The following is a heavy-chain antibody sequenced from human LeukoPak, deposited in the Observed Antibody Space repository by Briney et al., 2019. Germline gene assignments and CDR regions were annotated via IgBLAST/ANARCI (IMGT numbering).Heavy chain of an antibody. CDR2: INPNSGGT. CDR1: GYTFTGYY. CDR3: ARDHGESGYDHY. V-gene: IGHV1-2*02. Sequence: ASVKVSCKASGYTFTGYYMHWVRQAPGQGLEWMGWINPNSGGTNYAQKFQGRVTMTRDTSISTAYMELSRLRSDDTAVYYCARDHGESGYDHYWGQGTLVTVSS. J-gene: IGHJ4*02. D-gene: IGHD5-12*01.